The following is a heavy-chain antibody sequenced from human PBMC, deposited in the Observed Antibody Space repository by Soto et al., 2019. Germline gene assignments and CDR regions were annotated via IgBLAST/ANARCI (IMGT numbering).Heavy chain of an antibody. V-gene: IGHV1-69*13. CDR2: IIPIFGTA. CDR3: ARGRPLGDYDILTGFRTYGMDV. J-gene: IGHJ6*02. D-gene: IGHD3-9*01. CDR1: GGTFSSYA. Sequence: SVKVSCKASGGTFSSYAISWVRQAPGQGLEWMGGIIPIFGTANYAQKFQGRVTITADESTSTAYMELSSLRSEDTAVYYCARGRPLGDYDILTGFRTYGMDVWGQ.